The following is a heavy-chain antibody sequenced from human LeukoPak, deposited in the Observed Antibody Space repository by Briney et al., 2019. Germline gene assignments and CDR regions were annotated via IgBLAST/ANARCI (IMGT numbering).Heavy chain of an antibody. CDR3: ARVRRVGASAYRXXXDI. V-gene: IGHV4-4*07. CDR1: GGSISSYY. J-gene: IGHJ3*02. CDR2: IYTSGST. Sequence: SETLSLTCTVSGGSISSYYWSWIRQPAGKGLEWIGRIYTSGSTNYNPSLKSRVTMSVDTSKNQFSLKLSSVTAADTAVYYCARVRRVGASAYRXXXDIWGQGTMVTVSS. D-gene: IGHD1-26*01.